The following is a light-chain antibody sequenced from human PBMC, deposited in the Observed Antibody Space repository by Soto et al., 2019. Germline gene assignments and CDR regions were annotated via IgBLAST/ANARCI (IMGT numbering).Light chain of an antibody. J-gene: IGLJ1*01. V-gene: IGLV2-11*01. CDR3: CSYAGSYTFEVIV. CDR2: DVS. CDR1: SRDVGGYNY. Sequence: QSALTQPRSVSGSPGQSVTISCTGTSRDVGGYNYVSWYQQHPGKAPKLMLYDVSKRPSGVPDRFAGSKSGNTASLTLSGLQAEDESDYYCCSYAGSYTFEVIVFGTGTKLTVL.